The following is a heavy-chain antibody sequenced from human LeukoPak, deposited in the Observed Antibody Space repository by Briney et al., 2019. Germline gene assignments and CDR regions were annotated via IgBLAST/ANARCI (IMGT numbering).Heavy chain of an antibody. V-gene: IGHV1-46*01. D-gene: IGHD3-22*01. Sequence: ASVKVSCKASGYTFTSYYMHWVRQAPGQGLEWMGIINHSGGSTSYAQKFQGRVTMTRDTSTSTVYMELSSLRSEDTAVYYCARDSLYYYDSSGYYPGFDYWGQGTLVTVSS. CDR1: GYTFTSYY. J-gene: IGHJ4*02. CDR3: ARDSLYYYDSSGYYPGFDY. CDR2: INHSGGST.